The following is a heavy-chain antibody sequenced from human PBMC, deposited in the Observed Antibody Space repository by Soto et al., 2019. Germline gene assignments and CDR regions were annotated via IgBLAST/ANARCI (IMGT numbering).Heavy chain of an antibody. D-gene: IGHD4-17*01. CDR3: ARVGHDCGDHENWYFDL. CDR2: IIPIFGTA. Sequence: QVQLVQSGAEVKKPGSSVKVSCKASGGTFSSYAISWVRQAPGQGLEWMGGIIPIFGTANYAQKFQGRVTITADESTSTAYMELSSLRSEDTAVYYCARVGHDCGDHENWYFDLWGRGTLVTVSS. CDR1: GGTFSSYA. J-gene: IGHJ2*01. V-gene: IGHV1-69*12.